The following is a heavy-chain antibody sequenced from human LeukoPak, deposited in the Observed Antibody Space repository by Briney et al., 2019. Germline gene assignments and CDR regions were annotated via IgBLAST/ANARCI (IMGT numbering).Heavy chain of an antibody. CDR3: ARQGYNWNDNWFDP. D-gene: IGHD1-1*01. Sequence: SETLSLTCAVSGGSISSNKWWSWVRQPPGKGLEWIGEIYHSGNTNYNPSLKSRVTISVDTSKNQFSLKLSSVTAADTAVYYCARQGYNWNDNWFDPWGQGTLVTVSS. J-gene: IGHJ5*02. CDR1: GGSISSNKW. CDR2: IYHSGNT. V-gene: IGHV4-4*02.